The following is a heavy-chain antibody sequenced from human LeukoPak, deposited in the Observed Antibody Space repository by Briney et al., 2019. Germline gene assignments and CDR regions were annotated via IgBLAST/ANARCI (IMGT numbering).Heavy chain of an antibody. J-gene: IGHJ3*02. Sequence: SETLSLTCAVYGGSFSGYYWSWIRQPPGKGLEWIGEINHSGSTNYNPSLKSRVTISADTSKNQFSLKLSSVTAADTAVYYCARGRTYYYDSSGSDAFDIWGQGTMVTVSS. D-gene: IGHD3-22*01. CDR2: INHSGST. CDR3: ARGRTYYYDSSGSDAFDI. CDR1: GGSFSGYY. V-gene: IGHV4-34*01.